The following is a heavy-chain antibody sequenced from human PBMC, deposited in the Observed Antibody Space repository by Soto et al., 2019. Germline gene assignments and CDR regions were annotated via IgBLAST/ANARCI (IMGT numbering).Heavy chain of an antibody. CDR3: ARVAAPKYWFDP. CDR2: IIPILGIA. J-gene: IGHJ5*02. CDR1: GGTFSSYT. V-gene: IGHV1-69*02. Sequence: QVQLVQSGAEVKKPGSSVKVSCKASGGTFSSYTISWVRQAPGQGLEWMGRIIPILGIANYAQKFQGRVTITADKSTSTDYMELSSLRSEDTAVYDCARVAAPKYWFDPWGQGTLVTVSS.